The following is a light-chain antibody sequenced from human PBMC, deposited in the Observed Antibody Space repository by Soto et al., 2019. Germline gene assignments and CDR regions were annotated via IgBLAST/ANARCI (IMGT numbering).Light chain of an antibody. V-gene: IGLV2-14*01. CDR2: EVN. J-gene: IGLJ1*01. CDR1: SSDIGAYDY. CDR3: CSFTTTSTHV. Sequence: QSALTQPASLSGSPGQSITISCTGTSSDIGAYDYVSWFQQHPGKAPKLMISEVNNRPSGVSNRFSGSKSGNTAYLTTSGLQVEDEAEYFCCSFTTTSTHVFGTGTKLTVL.